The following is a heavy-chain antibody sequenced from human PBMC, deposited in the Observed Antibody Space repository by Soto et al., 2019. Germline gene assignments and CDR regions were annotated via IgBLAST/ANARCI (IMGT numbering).Heavy chain of an antibody. CDR1: GDSVSSTSAA. J-gene: IGHJ6*02. D-gene: IGHD2-21*01. Sequence: PSQTLSLTCAISGDSVSSTSAAWNWIRQSPSRGLEWLGRTSYRSKWYNDYAGSVEGRITINPDTSKNQFSLQLNSVTPEDTAVYYCAQECIGVKGMAVWGQGTTVTLSS. CDR3: AQECIGVKGMAV. CDR2: TSYRSKWYN. V-gene: IGHV6-1*01.